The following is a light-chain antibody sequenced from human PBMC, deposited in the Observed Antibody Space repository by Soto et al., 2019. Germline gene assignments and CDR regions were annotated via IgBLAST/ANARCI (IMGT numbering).Light chain of an antibody. CDR2: DVN. V-gene: IGLV2-8*01. J-gene: IGLJ3*02. Sequence: QSVLTQPPSASGSPGQSLTISCTGTSSDVGVHNYVSWYQQNPGKAPKLMLYDVNKRPSGVPDRFSGSKSGNTASLTVSGLQAEDEADYYCRSYAGGNNWVFGGGTKLTVL. CDR3: RSYAGGNNWV. CDR1: SSDVGVHNY.